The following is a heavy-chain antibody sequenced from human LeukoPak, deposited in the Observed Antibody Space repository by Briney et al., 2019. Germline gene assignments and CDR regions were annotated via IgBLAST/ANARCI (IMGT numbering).Heavy chain of an antibody. CDR1: GFIFSNFG. J-gene: IGHJ4*02. CDR3: ARDLGSGSSFFFDF. D-gene: IGHD3-10*01. CDR2: IYNDGNKK. V-gene: IGHV3-33*01. Sequence: PGGCLRLSCAASGFIFSNFGVHWVRQTPGKGLEWVAVIYNDGNKKYYVDSLKDRFTVSRDNSKNTVYPQMSSLRVEDTAVYFSARDLGSGSSFFFDFWGRGTLVTVSS.